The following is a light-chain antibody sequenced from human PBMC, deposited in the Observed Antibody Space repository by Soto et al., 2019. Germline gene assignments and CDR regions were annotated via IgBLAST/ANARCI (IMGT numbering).Light chain of an antibody. CDR2: EVS. V-gene: IGLV2-8*01. CDR3: SSYAGSNNPYV. CDR1: SSDVGGYNY. J-gene: IGLJ1*01. Sequence: QSVLTQPPSASGSHGQSVTISCTGTSSDVGGYNYVSWYQQHPGKAPKLMIYEVSKRPSGVPDRFSGSKSGNTASLTVSGPQAEDEADYYCSSYAGSNNPYVFGTGTKVTVL.